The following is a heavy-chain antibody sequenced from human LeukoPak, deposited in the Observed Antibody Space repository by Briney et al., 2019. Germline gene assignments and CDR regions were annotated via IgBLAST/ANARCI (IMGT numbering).Heavy chain of an antibody. CDR1: GGSLSSYY. J-gene: IGHJ3*02. V-gene: IGHV4-59*01. Sequence: SETLSLTCTVSGGSLSSYYWSWIRHPPEKGLEWVGYIYYSGSTNYNPSLKSRVTISVETSKNQFSLKLSSVTAADTAVYYCANRGSYGAFDIWGQGTMVTVSS. CDR3: ANRGSYGAFDI. CDR2: IYYSGST. D-gene: IGHD1-26*01.